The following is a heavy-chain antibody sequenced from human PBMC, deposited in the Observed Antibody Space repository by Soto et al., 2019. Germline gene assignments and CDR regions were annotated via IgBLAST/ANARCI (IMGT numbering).Heavy chain of an antibody. CDR2: ISYDGSDK. Sequence: GGSLRLSCAASGFTFSNYGMHWVRQAPGKGLEWVAVISYDGSDKYYADSVKGRFTISRDDSKNTLYLQMNSLRAEDTAVYYCAKTAGYDYVWGSSGLDPWGQGALVAVSS. CDR3: AKTAGYDYVWGSSGLDP. J-gene: IGHJ5*02. V-gene: IGHV3-30*18. CDR1: GFTFSNYG. D-gene: IGHD3-16*01.